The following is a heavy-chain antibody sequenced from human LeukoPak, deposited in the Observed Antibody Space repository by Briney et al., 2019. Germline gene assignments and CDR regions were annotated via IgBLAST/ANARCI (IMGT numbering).Heavy chain of an antibody. CDR3: ARVLSYSTDWFPFDF. Sequence: TPGGSLRLSCAASGFSFSRYSMNWVRQAPGKGLEWVSSISNTGSHIYYADSLKGRFTISRDNAKSSLYLQMSSLRAEDTAMYYCARVLSYSTDWFPFDFWGQGTLVTVSS. J-gene: IGHJ4*02. CDR2: ISNTGSHI. V-gene: IGHV3-21*01. CDR1: GFSFSRYS. D-gene: IGHD3-9*01.